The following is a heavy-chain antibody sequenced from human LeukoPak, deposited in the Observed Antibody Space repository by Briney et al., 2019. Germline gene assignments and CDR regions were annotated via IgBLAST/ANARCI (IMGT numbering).Heavy chain of an antibody. Sequence: SVKVSCTASGGTFSSYAISWVRQAPGQGLEWMGGIIPIFGTANYAQKFQGRVTITADESTSTAYMELSSLRSEDTAVYYCARVIQLWLEYNWFDPWGQGTLVTVSS. CDR2: IIPIFGTA. CDR3: ARVIQLWLEYNWFDP. CDR1: GGTFSSYA. J-gene: IGHJ5*02. D-gene: IGHD5-18*01. V-gene: IGHV1-69*13.